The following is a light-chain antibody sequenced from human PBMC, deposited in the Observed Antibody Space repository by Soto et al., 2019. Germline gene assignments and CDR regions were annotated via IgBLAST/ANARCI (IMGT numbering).Light chain of an antibody. CDR2: GTS. CDR3: QQYEAVVT. V-gene: IGKV3-20*01. Sequence: EIVLTQSPGTLSLSPGERATLSCRASQSLTNNYFAWYQQKPGRALRLLIDGTSTRATGIRDRFSGSGSGKDLTLTISRLELEDVAVYYCQQYEAVVTFGQGTMVEI. J-gene: IGKJ1*01. CDR1: QSLTNNY.